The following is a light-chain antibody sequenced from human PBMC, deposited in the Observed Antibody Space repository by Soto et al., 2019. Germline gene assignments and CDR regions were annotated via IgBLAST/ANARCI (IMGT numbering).Light chain of an antibody. Sequence: DVVMTQSPLSLPVTLGQPASISCRSNQSLVHSDGIAYFSWFQQRPGQSPRRLIYQVSNRDSGVPDRFSGSGSGTDFTLKISRVEADDVGVYYCMQNTHWPVTFGQGTRLEIK. CDR2: QVS. J-gene: IGKJ5*01. V-gene: IGKV2-30*02. CDR3: MQNTHWPVT. CDR1: QSLVHSDGIAY.